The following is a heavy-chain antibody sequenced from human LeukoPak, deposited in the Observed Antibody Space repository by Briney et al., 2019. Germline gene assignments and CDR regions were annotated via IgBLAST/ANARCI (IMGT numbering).Heavy chain of an antibody. Sequence: SQTLSLTCAISGDSVSSNSAAWNWIRQSPSRGLEWLGRTYYRSKWYNDYAVSVKSRITINPDTSKNQFSLQLNSVTPEDTAVYYCARDLYSSGWYGSDAFDIWGQGTMVTVSS. V-gene: IGHV6-1*01. CDR2: TYYRSKWYN. J-gene: IGHJ3*02. D-gene: IGHD6-19*01. CDR1: GDSVSSNSAA. CDR3: ARDLYSSGWYGSDAFDI.